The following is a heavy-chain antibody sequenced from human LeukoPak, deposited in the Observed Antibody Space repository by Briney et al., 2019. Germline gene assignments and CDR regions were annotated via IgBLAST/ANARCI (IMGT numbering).Heavy chain of an antibody. V-gene: IGHV4-59*11. Sequence: SETLPLTCSVSGGSTTGHYWSWIRQPPGKGLEWIGYIYYSGTTQYNPSLKSRVTISVDTSKSQFSLQLSSVTAADTAVYYCARLYSRFYYYYMDVWGKGTTVTVSS. D-gene: IGHD6-13*01. CDR2: IYYSGTT. CDR1: GGSTTGHY. J-gene: IGHJ6*03. CDR3: ARLYSRFYYYYMDV.